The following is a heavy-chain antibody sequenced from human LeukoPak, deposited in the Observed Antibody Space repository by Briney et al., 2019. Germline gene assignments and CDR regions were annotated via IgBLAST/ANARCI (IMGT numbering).Heavy chain of an antibody. V-gene: IGHV3-21*01. CDR1: GFTFSSYS. Sequence: GGSLRLSCAASGFTFSSYSMNWVRQAPGKGLEWVSSISSSSSYIYYADSVKGRFTISRDSAKNSLYLQMNSLRAEDTAVYYCARASEALSYMDVWGKGTTVTVSS. J-gene: IGHJ6*03. CDR3: ARASEALSYMDV. CDR2: ISSSSSYI. D-gene: IGHD2/OR15-2a*01.